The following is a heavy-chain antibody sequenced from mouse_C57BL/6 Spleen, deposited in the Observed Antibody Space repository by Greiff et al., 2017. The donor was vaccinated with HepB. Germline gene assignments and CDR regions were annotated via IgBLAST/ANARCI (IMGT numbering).Heavy chain of an antibody. CDR2: IDPSDSYT. V-gene: IGHV1-50*01. J-gene: IGHJ2*01. D-gene: IGHD1-1*01. Sequence: VQLQQPGAELVKPGASVKLSCKASGYTFTSYWMQWVNQRPGQGLEWIGEIDPSDSYTNYNQKFKGKATLTVDTSSSTAYMQLSSLTSEDSAVYYCARGEVTTVVAYCCDYWGQGTTLTVSS. CDR3: ARGEVTTVVAYCCDY. CDR1: GYTFTSYW.